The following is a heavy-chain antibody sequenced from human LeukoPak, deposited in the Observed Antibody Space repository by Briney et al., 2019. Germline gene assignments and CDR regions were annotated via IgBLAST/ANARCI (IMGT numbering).Heavy chain of an antibody. CDR3: ARDGIGSSSGFDY. J-gene: IGHJ4*02. CDR2: IYYSGST. CDR1: GGSISSGGYY. Sequence: SETLSLTCTVSGGSISSGGYYWSWIRQHPGKGLEWIGYIYYSGSTYYNPSLKSRVTISVDTPKNQFSLKLSSVTAADTAVYYCARDGIGSSSGFDYWGQGTLVTVSS. V-gene: IGHV4-31*03. D-gene: IGHD6-6*01.